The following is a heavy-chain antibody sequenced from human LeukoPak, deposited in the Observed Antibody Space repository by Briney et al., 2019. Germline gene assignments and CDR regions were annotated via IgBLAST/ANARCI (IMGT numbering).Heavy chain of an antibody. CDR2: IYYSGST. J-gene: IGHJ6*02. CDR1: GGSISSYY. CDR3: ARHARATYYYYGMDV. Sequence: TSETLSLTCTVSGGSISSYYWSWIRQPPGKGLEWIGYIYYSGSTNYNPSLKSRVTISVDTSKNQFSLKLSSVTAADTAVYYCARHARATYYYYGMDVWGQGTTVTVSS. V-gene: IGHV4-59*01.